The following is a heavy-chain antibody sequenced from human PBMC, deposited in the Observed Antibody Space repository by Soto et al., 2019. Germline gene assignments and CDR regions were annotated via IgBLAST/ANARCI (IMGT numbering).Heavy chain of an antibody. V-gene: IGHV4-34*01. CDR3: ARGAYYYGSGASRRWFNS. Sequence: SETVSLTCAVYGGSFSGYYWCWIRQPPGKGLEWIGEINHSGSTNYNPSLKSRVTISVDTSKNQFSLKLSSVTAADTAVYYRARGAYYYGSGASRRWFNSCGQGTLGTVST. CDR1: GGSFSGYY. CDR2: INHSGST. D-gene: IGHD3-10*01. J-gene: IGHJ5*01.